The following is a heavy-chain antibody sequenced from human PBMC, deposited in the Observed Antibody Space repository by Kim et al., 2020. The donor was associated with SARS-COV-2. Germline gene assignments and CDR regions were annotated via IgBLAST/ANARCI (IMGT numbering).Heavy chain of an antibody. D-gene: IGHD4-17*01. CDR3: ARWEGSTDDAFDI. Sequence: YAQKFQGRVTMTRDTSISTAYMELSRLGSDDTAVYYCARWEGSTDDAFDIWGQGTMVTVSS. V-gene: IGHV1-2*02. J-gene: IGHJ3*02.